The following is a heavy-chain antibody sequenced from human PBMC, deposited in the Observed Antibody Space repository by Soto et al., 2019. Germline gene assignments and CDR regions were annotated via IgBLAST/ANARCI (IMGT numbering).Heavy chain of an antibody. CDR1: GGPFSSDA. V-gene: IGHV1-69*06. J-gene: IGHJ5*02. CDR3: ARRASYGGRSDWFDP. CDR2: IIPIFGTA. D-gene: IGHD5-18*01. Sequence: SVKVSCKASGGPFSSDALRWVRQAPGQGLEWMGGIIPIFGTANYAPQFQGRFTITADKSSSTAYMELSSLRSEDTAVYYCARRASYGGRSDWFDPWGQGTLVTLL.